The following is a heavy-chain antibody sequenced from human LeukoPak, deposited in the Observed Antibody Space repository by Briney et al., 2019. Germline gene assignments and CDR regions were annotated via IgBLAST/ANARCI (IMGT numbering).Heavy chain of an antibody. CDR2: INPSGGST. J-gene: IGHJ4*02. V-gene: IGHV1-46*01. D-gene: IGHD6-13*01. CDR3: ARGGIAATGDWGHCDY. Sequence: ASVKVSCKASGYTFTSYYMHWVRQAPGQGLEWMGIINPSGGSTSYAQKFQGRVTMTRDTSTSTVYMELSSLRSEDTAVYYCARGGIAATGDWGHCDYWGQGTLVTVCS. CDR1: GYTFTSYY.